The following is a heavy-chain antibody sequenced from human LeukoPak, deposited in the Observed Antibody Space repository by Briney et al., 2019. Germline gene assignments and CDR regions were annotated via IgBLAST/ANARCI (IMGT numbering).Heavy chain of an antibody. V-gene: IGHV3-30*02. Sequence: PGGSLRLSCAASGFTFSSYGMHWVRQAPGKGLEWVAFIRYDGSNKYYADSVKGRLTISRDNSKNTLYLQMNSLRAEDTAVYYCAKDGDRIAVAGPWLYWGQGTLVTVSS. J-gene: IGHJ4*02. CDR2: IRYDGSNK. CDR3: AKDGDRIAVAGPWLY. CDR1: GFTFSSYG. D-gene: IGHD6-19*01.